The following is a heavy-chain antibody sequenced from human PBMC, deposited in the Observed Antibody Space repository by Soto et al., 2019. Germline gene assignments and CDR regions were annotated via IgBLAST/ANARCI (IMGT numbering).Heavy chain of an antibody. D-gene: IGHD3-10*01. CDR3: ADQPVELLQNLCNYCGMDV. Sequence: SETLSTTCPVSGGSISSSSYYWGWIRQPAGKGLEWIGSIYYSGSTYYNPSLKSRVTISVYTSANQFSLKLSSVTAADTAVYYCADQPVELLQNLCNYCGMDVWGQGTTVTVSS. CDR2: IYYSGST. CDR1: GGSISSSSYY. J-gene: IGHJ6*02. V-gene: IGHV4-39*01.